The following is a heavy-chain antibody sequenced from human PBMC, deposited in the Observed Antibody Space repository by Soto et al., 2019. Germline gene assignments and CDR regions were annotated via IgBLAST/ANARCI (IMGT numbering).Heavy chain of an antibody. CDR1: GYTFTSYG. J-gene: IGHJ5*02. D-gene: IGHD3-3*01. CDR2: ISAYNGNT. V-gene: IGHV1-18*01. Sequence: ASVKVSCKASGYTFTSYGISWVRQAPGQGLEWMGWISAYNGNTNYAQKLQGRVTMTTDTSTSTAYMELRGLRSDDTAVYYCAGVVTIFGVAINWFDPWGQGTLVTVSS. CDR3: AGVVTIFGVAINWFDP.